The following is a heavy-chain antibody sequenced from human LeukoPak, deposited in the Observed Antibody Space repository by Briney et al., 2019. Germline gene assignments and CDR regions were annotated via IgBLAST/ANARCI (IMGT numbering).Heavy chain of an antibody. Sequence: SETLSLTCAVYGGSFSGYSWSWIRQPPGKGLEWIGEINYSGSTNYNPHPKSRVTISVDTSKIQLSLKPSSVTAADTAVYYCSRMKGGVRGVITYGKKTGPNFDYWGQRTLVTVSS. V-gene: IGHV4-34*01. CDR2: INYSGST. CDR3: SRMKGGVRGVITYGKKTGPNFDY. CDR1: GGSFSGYS. D-gene: IGHD3-10*01. J-gene: IGHJ4*02.